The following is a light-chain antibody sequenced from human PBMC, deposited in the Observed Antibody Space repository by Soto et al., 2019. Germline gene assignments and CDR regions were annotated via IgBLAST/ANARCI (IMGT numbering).Light chain of an antibody. Sequence: QSVLTQPPSASGTPGQRVTISCSGSSSNIGSNYVYWYQQLPGTAPKLLIYRNNQRPSGVRDRFSGSKSGTSASLAISGLRSEYEADYYCAAWDDSLRGTVFGGGTQLTVL. CDR1: SSNIGSNY. CDR2: RNN. J-gene: IGLJ2*01. V-gene: IGLV1-47*01. CDR3: AAWDDSLRGTV.